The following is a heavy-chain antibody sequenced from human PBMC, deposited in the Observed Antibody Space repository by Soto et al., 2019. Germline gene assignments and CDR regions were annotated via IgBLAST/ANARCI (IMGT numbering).Heavy chain of an antibody. J-gene: IGHJ4*02. CDR1: GFTFDDYA. CDR3: AKGGVATIRFFDY. D-gene: IGHD5-12*01. V-gene: IGHV3-9*01. Sequence: VQLVESGGGLVQPGRSLRLSCAASGFTFDDYAMHWVRQAPGKGLEWVSGISWNSGNIGYADSVKGRFTISRDNAKNSLYLQMNSLRAEDTALYYCAKGGVATIRFFDYWGQGTLVTVSS. CDR2: ISWNSGNI.